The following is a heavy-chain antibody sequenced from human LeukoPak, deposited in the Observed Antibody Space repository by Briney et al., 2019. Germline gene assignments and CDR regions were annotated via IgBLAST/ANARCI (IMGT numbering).Heavy chain of an antibody. CDR3: AREGSGTTSEAFDI. CDR1: GFTFSSYS. J-gene: IGHJ3*02. D-gene: IGHD3-10*01. V-gene: IGHV3-21*01. CDR2: IGPSSSSI. Sequence: GGSLRLSRAASGFTFSSYSMNWVRQAPGKGLEWVSSIGPSSSSIYHADSVKGRFTISRENAKNSLFLQMNSLRAEDTAVYYCAREGSGTTSEAFDIWGQGTMVTVSS.